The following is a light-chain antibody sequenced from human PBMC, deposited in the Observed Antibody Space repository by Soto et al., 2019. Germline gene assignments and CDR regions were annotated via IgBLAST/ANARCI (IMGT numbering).Light chain of an antibody. CDR1: STDVGDYKY. Sequence: QSVLTQPPSASGSPGQSVTISCTGTSTDVGDYKYVFWYQQHPGKAPKLLIYEVNKRPSGVPVRFSGSKSGNTASLTASGLQAEDEADYYCSSLAGGTLVFGGGTKLTVL. CDR2: EVN. V-gene: IGLV2-8*01. J-gene: IGLJ2*01. CDR3: SSLAGGTLV.